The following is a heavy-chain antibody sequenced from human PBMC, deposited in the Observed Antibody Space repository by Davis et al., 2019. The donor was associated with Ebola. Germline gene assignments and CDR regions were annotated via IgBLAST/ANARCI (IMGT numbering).Heavy chain of an antibody. Sequence: SETLSLTCAVSGGSISSSNWWSWVRQPPGKGLEWIGEIYHSGSTNYNPSLKSRVTISVDTSKNQFSLKLSSVTAADTAVYYCAREFRRSYFDYWGQGTLVTVSS. CDR3: AREFRRSYFDY. CDR1: GGSISSSNW. V-gene: IGHV4-4*02. CDR2: IYHSGST. D-gene: IGHD3-10*01. J-gene: IGHJ4*02.